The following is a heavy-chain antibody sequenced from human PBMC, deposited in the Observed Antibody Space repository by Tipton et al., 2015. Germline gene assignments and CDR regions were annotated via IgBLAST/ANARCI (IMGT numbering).Heavy chain of an antibody. D-gene: IGHD3-10*01. J-gene: IGHJ4*02. Sequence: TLSLTCTVSGGSISNGGYYWTWIRQYPGKGLEWIGHINYRGTTHYNPSLQSRVSMSVDTSKKYFSLNLTSVTAADTAVYYCARRFRQGLDYWGQGTLVTVSS. CDR1: GGSISNGGYY. CDR3: ARRFRQGLDY. V-gene: IGHV4-31*03. CDR2: INYRGTT.